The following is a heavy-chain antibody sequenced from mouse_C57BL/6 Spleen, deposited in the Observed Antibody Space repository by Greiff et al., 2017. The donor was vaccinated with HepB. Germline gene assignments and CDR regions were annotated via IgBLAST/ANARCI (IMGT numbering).Heavy chain of an antibody. D-gene: IGHD1-1*01. CDR3: ARPYGSSPYYYAMDY. Sequence: QVQLQQPGAELVMPGASVKLSCKASGYTFTSYWMHWVKQRPGQGLEWIGEIDPSDSYTNYNQKFKGKSTLTVDKSSSTAYMQLSSLTSEDSAVYYCARPYGSSPYYYAMDYWGQGTSVTVSS. CDR2: IDPSDSYT. V-gene: IGHV1-69*01. J-gene: IGHJ4*01. CDR1: GYTFTSYW.